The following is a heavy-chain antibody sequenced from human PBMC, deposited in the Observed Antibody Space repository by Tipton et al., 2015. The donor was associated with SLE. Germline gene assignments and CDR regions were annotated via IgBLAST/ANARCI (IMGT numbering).Heavy chain of an antibody. CDR3: AKGGSSGWSFFDY. V-gene: IGHV3-30*04. D-gene: IGHD6-19*01. CDR1: GFTFSSYA. J-gene: IGHJ4*02. CDR2: ISYDGSNK. Sequence: SLRLSCAASGFTFSSYAMHWVRQAPGKGLEWVAVISYDGSNKYYADSVKGRFTISRDNSKNTLYLQMNSLRPEDTGVYYCAKGGSSGWSFFDYWGQGTLVTVSS.